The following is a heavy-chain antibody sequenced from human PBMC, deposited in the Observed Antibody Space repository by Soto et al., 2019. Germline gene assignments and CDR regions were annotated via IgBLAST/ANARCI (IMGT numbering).Heavy chain of an antibody. CDR1: GGTFGSYA. V-gene: IGHV1-69*13. CDR2: IIPIFSTP. J-gene: IGHJ4*02. D-gene: IGHD3-22*01. CDR3: ARAPTNYYDSSGYTPLFDD. Sequence: ASVKVSCKTSGGTFGSYAISWVRQAPGQGLEWMGGIIPIFSTPNYAQKFQGRVTITADESTSTAYMELSSLRSEDTAVYYCARAPTNYYDSSGYTPLFDDWGQGTRVTVAS.